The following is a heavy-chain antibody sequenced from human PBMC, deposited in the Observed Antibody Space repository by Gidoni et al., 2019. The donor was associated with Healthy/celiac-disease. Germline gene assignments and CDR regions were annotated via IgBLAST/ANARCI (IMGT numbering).Heavy chain of an antibody. CDR1: GDSVSSTSAA. J-gene: IGHJ6*02. V-gene: IGHV6-1*01. CDR2: TYYRSKWYN. CDR3: AREGGFSITIFHYYYYGMDV. D-gene: IGHD3-3*01. Sequence: QVQLQQSGPGLVTPSQTLSLTCAISGDSVSSTSAAWNWLRQSPSRGLEWLGRTYYRSKWYNDYAVSVKSRITINPDTSKNQFSLQLNSGTPEDTAVYYCAREGGFSITIFHYYYYGMDVWGQGTTVTVSS.